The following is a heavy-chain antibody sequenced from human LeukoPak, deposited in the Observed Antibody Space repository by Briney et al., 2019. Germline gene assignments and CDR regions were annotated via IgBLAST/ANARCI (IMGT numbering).Heavy chain of an antibody. V-gene: IGHV3-23*01. CDR2: ISSSGGST. J-gene: IGHJ4*02. Sequence: PGGSLRLSCAASEFTFDSYAMNWVRQAPGKGLEWVSAISSSGGSTYYADSVKGRFTISRDSSKNTLYLQMNSLRAEDTAVYYCAKDDSADAATADFDYWGQGTLVTVSS. D-gene: IGHD6-13*01. CDR3: AKDDSADAATADFDY. CDR1: EFTFDSYA.